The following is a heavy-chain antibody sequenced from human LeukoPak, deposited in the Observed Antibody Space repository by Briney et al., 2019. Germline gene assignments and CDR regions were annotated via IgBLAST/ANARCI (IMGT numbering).Heavy chain of an antibody. CDR3: AKDPDYDSSGPYDY. V-gene: IGHV3-23*01. Sequence: GGSLRLSCAASGFPFSSYAMTWVRLSPGKGLEWVSSIRPGADKTYYADSVRGRFTLSRDNSKNMVYLQMNGLRAEDTAVYYCAKDPDYDSSGPYDYWGQGTLVTVSS. J-gene: IGHJ4*02. CDR1: GFPFSSYA. D-gene: IGHD3-22*01. CDR2: IRPGADKT.